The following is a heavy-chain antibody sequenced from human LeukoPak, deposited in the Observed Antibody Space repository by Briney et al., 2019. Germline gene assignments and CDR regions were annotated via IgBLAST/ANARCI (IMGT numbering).Heavy chain of an antibody. V-gene: IGHV1-69*06. Sequence: ASVKVSCKASGGTFSSYAISWVRQAPGQGLEWMGGIIPIFGTANYAQKFQGRVTITADKSTSTAYMELSSLRSEDTAVYYCARVVLNDYGDYAWFDPWGQGTLVTVSS. CDR2: IIPIFGTA. D-gene: IGHD4-17*01. J-gene: IGHJ5*02. CDR1: GGTFSSYA. CDR3: ARVVLNDYGDYAWFDP.